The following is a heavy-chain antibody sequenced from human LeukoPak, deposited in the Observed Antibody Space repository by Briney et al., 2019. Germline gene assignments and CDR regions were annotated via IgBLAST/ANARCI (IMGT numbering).Heavy chain of an antibody. D-gene: IGHD3-3*01. CDR1: GGSVSSGSYY. J-gene: IGHJ6*02. Sequence: SETLSLTCSVSGGSVSSGSYYWSWIRQPPGKGREWIGDIHYSGSTSYNPSLKSRVTISVDTSKNQFSLKLSSVTAADTAVYYCASHEAYSNYDFWSGYYYYYGMDVWGQGTTVTVSS. CDR2: IHYSGST. V-gene: IGHV4-61*01. CDR3: ASHEAYSNYDFWSGYYYYYGMDV.